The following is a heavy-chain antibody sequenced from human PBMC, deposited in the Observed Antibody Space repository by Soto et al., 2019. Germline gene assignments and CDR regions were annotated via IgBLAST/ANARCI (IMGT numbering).Heavy chain of an antibody. D-gene: IGHD1-26*01. J-gene: IGHJ6*02. Sequence: SETLSLTCTVSGGSVSSSSFYWSWIRQPPGKGLEWIGYIHYTGRTNQNPALKSRVTISVDRSKNQFSLKLRSVVAADTAVYYCARRGPVGLTISKGLDVWGQGTKVTLSS. CDR3: ARRGPVGLTISKGLDV. V-gene: IGHV4-61*01. CDR2: IHYTGRT. CDR1: GGSVSSSSFY.